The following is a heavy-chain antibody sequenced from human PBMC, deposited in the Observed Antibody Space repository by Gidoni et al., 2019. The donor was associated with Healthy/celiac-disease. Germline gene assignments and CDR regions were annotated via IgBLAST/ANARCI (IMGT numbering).Heavy chain of an antibody. J-gene: IGHJ2*01. CDR1: GFPFSSYW. V-gene: IGHV3-7*04. D-gene: IGHD1-1*01. CDR3: ARTTTGIDWYFDL. Sequence: EVQLVESGGGLVQPGGSLRLSCAASGFPFSSYWMSWVRQAPGKGLEWVANIKQDGSEKYYVDSVKGRFTISRDNAKNSLYLQMNSLRAEDTAVYYCARTTTGIDWYFDLWGRGTLVTVSS. CDR2: IKQDGSEK.